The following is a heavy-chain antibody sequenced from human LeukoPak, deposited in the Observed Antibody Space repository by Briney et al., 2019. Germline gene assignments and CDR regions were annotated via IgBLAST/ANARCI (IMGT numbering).Heavy chain of an antibody. J-gene: IGHJ4*02. CDR3: ARVDTVSGILV. CDR1: GFTFSSYW. V-gene: IGHV3-74*01. Sequence: GGSLRLSCAASGFTFSSYWMHWVRQAPGKGLVWVSHINGDGSTTSYADSVKGRFTISKDNFENTVYLRMNSLRADDTAVYYCARVDTVSGILVWGQGTLVTVSS. CDR2: INGDGSTT. D-gene: IGHD5-18*01.